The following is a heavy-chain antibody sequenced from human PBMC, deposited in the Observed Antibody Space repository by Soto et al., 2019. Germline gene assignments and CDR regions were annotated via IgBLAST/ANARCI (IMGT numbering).Heavy chain of an antibody. CDR3: ARVCGVYYGMDV. CDR1: GGTFSSYA. V-gene: IGHV1-69*01. Sequence: QVQLVQSGAEVKKPGSSVKVSCKASGGTFSSYAISWVRQAPGPGLEWMGGIIPIFGTANYAQKFKGRVTITADESTSTAYMELSSLTSEDTAVNYCARVCGVYYGMDVWGRGTTVTVSS. CDR2: IIPIFGTA. J-gene: IGHJ6*02. D-gene: IGHD2-21*01.